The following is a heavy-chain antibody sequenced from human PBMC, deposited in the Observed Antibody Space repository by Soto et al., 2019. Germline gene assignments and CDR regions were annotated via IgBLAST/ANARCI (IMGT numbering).Heavy chain of an antibody. CDR2: FSATGFST. Sequence: EVHLLESGGGLVEPGGSLRLTCAASGFTFSTYAMGWVRQAPGKGLEWVSVFSATGFSTYNADSVKGRFTISRDNSKDMLYLEMSTLRAEDTAVYYCARAPRTYDFPYYFDYWGQGTLVTVSS. D-gene: IGHD3-16*01. V-gene: IGHV3-23*01. J-gene: IGHJ4*02. CDR3: ARAPRTYDFPYYFDY. CDR1: GFTFSTYA.